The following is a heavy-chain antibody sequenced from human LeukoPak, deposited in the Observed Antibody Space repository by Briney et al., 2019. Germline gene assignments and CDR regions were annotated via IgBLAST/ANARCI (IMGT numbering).Heavy chain of an antibody. J-gene: IGHJ4*02. D-gene: IGHD6-25*01. CDR1: GFTFSTSD. V-gene: IGHV3-13*04. Sequence: GGSLRLSCAASGFTFSTSDMHWVRQATGKGLEWVSAIGSAGDTYYADSVKGRFTISRENAKNSLYLQINSLRAGDTAVYYCARVVYSAYDYWGQGTLVTVSS. CDR2: IGSAGDT. CDR3: ARVVYSAYDY.